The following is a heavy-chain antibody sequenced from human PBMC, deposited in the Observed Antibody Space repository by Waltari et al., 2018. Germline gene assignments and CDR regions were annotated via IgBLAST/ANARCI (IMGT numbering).Heavy chain of an antibody. CDR2: IWYDGSNK. D-gene: IGHD3-10*01. V-gene: IGHV3-33*01. Sequence: QVQLVESGGGVVQPGRSLRLSCAASGFTFSSYGMHWVRQAPGKGLEGVAVIWYDGSNKYYADSVKGRFTISRDNSKNTLYLQMNSLRAEDTAVYYCARGRFTMVPRGMDVWGQGTTVTVSS. J-gene: IGHJ6*02. CDR1: GFTFSSYG. CDR3: ARGRFTMVPRGMDV.